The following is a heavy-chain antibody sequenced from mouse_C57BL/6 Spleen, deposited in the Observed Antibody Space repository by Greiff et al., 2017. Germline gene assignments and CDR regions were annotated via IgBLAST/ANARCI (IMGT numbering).Heavy chain of an antibody. V-gene: IGHV1-7*01. CDR1: GYTFTSYW. J-gene: IGHJ3*01. CDR3: ARFYDGYPWIAY. D-gene: IGHD2-3*01. CDR2: INPCSGYT. Sequence: QVQLQPSGAELAKPGASVKLSCKASGYTFTSYWMHWVKQRPGQGLEWIGYINPCSGYTKYNQKFKDKATLTADKSSSTAYMQLSRLTYEDSAVYYCARFYDGYPWIAYWGQGTLVTVSA.